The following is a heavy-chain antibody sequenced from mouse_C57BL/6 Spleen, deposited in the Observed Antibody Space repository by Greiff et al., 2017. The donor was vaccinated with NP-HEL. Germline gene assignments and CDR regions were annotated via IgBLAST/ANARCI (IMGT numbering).Heavy chain of an antibody. CDR2: ISGGGGNT. J-gene: IGHJ4*01. V-gene: IGHV5-9*01. CDR3: ASVYYGSSSYYAMDY. Sequence: EVKLMESGGGLVKPGGSLKLSCAASGFTFSSYTMSWVRQTPEKRLEWVATISGGGGNTYYPDSVKGRFTISRDNAKNTLYLQMSSLRSEDTALYYCASVYYGSSSYYAMDYWGQGTSVTVSS. CDR1: GFTFSSYT. D-gene: IGHD1-1*01.